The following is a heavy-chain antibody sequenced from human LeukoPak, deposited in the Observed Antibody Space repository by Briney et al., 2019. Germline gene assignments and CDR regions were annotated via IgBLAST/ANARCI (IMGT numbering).Heavy chain of an antibody. Sequence: GGSLRLSCEASEFSFSLYSMNWVRQAPGKGLEWVSSMSSSGSFMSYSNSVKGRFTISRDNSKNTLYLQMNSLRAEDTAVYYCAKDYERDLAYFDYWGQGTLVTVSS. CDR2: MSSSGSFM. V-gene: IGHV3-21*04. D-gene: IGHD3-22*01. J-gene: IGHJ4*02. CDR3: AKDYERDLAYFDY. CDR1: EFSFSLYS.